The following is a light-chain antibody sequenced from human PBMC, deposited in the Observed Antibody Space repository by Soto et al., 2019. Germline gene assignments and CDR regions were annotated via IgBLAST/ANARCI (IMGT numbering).Light chain of an antibody. V-gene: IGKV3-20*01. CDR2: AAS. CDR1: HSGSSSY. J-gene: IGKJ4*01. Sequence: EIVSPQSPGTLSLSPGERATLSCRARHSGSSSYLSWYPQKPGQAPRRLIYAASSSTTGIPDRFSGNGSGTDYTLTISRLEPEDFAEYFCKQYGSLPITFAGGSKVEIK. CDR3: KQYGSLPIT.